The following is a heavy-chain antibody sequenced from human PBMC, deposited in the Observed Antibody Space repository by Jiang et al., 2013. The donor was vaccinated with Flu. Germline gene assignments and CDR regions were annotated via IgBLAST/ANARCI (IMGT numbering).Heavy chain of an antibody. V-gene: IGHV3-23*01. Sequence: VQLLESGGNLVPPGGSLRLSCAASGFAFSSYTMTWVRQAPGKGLEWVSSISATGATTYYAGSVKGRFTISRDNSKNTVYLQMGSLRADDTALYYCAKDRVGPYYYYGLDVWGQGTTVTVSS. CDR2: ISATGATT. J-gene: IGHJ6*02. CDR3: AKDRVGPYYYYGLDV. CDR1: GFAFSSYT.